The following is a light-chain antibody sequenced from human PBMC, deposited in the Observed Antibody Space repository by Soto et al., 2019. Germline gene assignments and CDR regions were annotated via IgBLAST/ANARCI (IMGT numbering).Light chain of an antibody. CDR3: SSYTSSSTYV. V-gene: IGLV2-14*03. CDR1: SSDVGYYNY. J-gene: IGLJ1*01. Sequence: QSALTQPASVSGSPGQSITISCTGTSSDVGYYNYVSWYRQHPGKAPKLMIYDVRNRPSGVSNRFSGSKSGNTASLTISGLQAEDEADYYCSSYTSSSTYVFGNGTKVTV. CDR2: DVR.